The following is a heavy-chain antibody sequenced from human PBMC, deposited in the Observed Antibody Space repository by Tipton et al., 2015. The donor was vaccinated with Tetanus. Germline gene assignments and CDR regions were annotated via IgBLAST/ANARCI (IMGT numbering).Heavy chain of an antibody. CDR2: IGTFGDT. CDR3: ARGSVCSGSTCYNIGAFDI. CDR1: GFTFRTYD. D-gene: IGHD2-2*02. J-gene: IGHJ3*02. Sequence: GSLRLSCAASGFTFRTYDMHWVRQATGKGLEWVSGIGTFGDTYYPDSLKGRFTASREDAKNSLFLQMNSLTAGDTAVYYCARGSVCSGSTCYNIGAFDIWGQGTKVTVSS. V-gene: IGHV3-13*01.